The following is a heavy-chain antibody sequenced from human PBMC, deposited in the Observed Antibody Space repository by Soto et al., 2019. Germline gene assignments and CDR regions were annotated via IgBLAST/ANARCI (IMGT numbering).Heavy chain of an antibody. CDR2: INAGNGNT. D-gene: IGHD2-8*01. V-gene: IGHV1-3*05. CDR1: GYTFTSYG. Sequence: QVQLVQSGAEEKKPGASVRVSCKASGYTFTSYGLHWVRQAPGQRLEWMGWINAGNGNTKYSQKFQGRVTITRDTSASTAYMELSSLRSEDTAVYYCARDGGINAVCLQTDLDYWGQGTLVTVSS. CDR3: ARDGGINAVCLQTDLDY. J-gene: IGHJ4*02.